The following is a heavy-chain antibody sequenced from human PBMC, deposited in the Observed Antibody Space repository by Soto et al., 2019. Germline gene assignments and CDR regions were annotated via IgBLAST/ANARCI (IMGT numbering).Heavy chain of an antibody. V-gene: IGHV1-8*01. J-gene: IGHJ4*02. CDR3: ARRTDLFDY. CDR2: MNPNSGNT. CDR1: GCTFTSYD. D-gene: IGHD2-21*02. Sequence: QVQLMQSGAEVKKAGASVKVSCKASGCTFTSYDIKWVRQATGQGLEWMGWMNPNSGNTGYAQKFQGRVTMTRNTSISTAYMELSSLRSEDTAVYYCARRTDLFDYWGQGTLVTVSS.